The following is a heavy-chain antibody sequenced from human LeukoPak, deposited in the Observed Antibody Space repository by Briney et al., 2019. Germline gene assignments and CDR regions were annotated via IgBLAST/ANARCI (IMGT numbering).Heavy chain of an antibody. J-gene: IGHJ3*02. CDR1: GYTFTSYD. V-gene: IGHV1-8*01. CDR2: MNPNSGNT. D-gene: IGHD6-13*01. CDR3: ARGGYSSSWYKDAFDI. Sequence: ASVKVSCKASGYTFTSYDINWVRQATGQGLEGMGWMNPNSGNTGYAQKFQGRVTMTRNTSISTAYMELSSLRSEDTAVYYCARGGYSSSWYKDAFDIWGQGTMVTVSS.